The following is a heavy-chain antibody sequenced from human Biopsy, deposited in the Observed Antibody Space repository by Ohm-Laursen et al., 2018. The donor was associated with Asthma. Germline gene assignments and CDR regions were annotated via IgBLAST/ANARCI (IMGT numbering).Heavy chain of an antibody. CDR2: VNTGNGDI. Sequence: SVKVSCNTSGYNFISFAIHWVRQAPGQRLEWMGWVNTGNGDIKYSQKFQGRVTITRDTSASTAYMELRSLRSEDTATYYCARTYYDFLTGQVKDVFGVWGQGTMVTVSS. V-gene: IGHV1-3*04. D-gene: IGHD3-9*01. CDR3: ARTYYDFLTGQVKDVFGV. CDR1: GYNFISFA. J-gene: IGHJ3*01.